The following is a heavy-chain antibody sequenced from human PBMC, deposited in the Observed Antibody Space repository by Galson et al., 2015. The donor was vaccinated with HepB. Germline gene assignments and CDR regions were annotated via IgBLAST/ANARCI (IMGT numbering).Heavy chain of an antibody. Sequence: SLRLSCAASGFTFSSYSMNWVRQAPGKGLEWVSYISSSSSTIYYADSVKGRFTISRDNAKNSLYLQMNSLRDEDTAVYYCARQDYGDYYYYGMDVWGQRTTVTVSS. D-gene: IGHD4-17*01. J-gene: IGHJ6*02. CDR2: ISSSSSTI. V-gene: IGHV3-48*02. CDR1: GFTFSSYS. CDR3: ARQDYGDYYYYGMDV.